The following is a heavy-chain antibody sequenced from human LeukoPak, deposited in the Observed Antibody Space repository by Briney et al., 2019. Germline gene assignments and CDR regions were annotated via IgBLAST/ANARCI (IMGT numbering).Heavy chain of an antibody. D-gene: IGHD5-18*01. V-gene: IGHV3-30-3*01. CDR2: ISYDGSNK. Sequence: PGGSLRLSCAASGFTFSSYAMHWVRQAPGKGLEWVAVISYDGSNKYYADSVKGRFTISRDNSKNTLYLQMNSLRAEDTAVYYCAKDNGYNYGYEDYWGQGTLVTVSS. CDR1: GFTFSSYA. CDR3: AKDNGYNYGYEDY. J-gene: IGHJ4*02.